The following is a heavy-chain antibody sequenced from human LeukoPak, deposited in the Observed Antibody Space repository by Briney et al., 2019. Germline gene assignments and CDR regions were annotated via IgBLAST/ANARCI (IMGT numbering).Heavy chain of an antibody. Sequence: SETLSLTCTVSGGDMRNSYWYWIRPPPGKGLQLIGYVHHSGSTNYDPSLKSRVTISVDTSKSQFSLRLNSVTAADTAVYYCARARTYADDYFYGSGTYYMFLDYWGQGTLVTVSS. CDR3: ARARTYADDYFYGSGTYYMFLDY. CDR2: VHHSGST. D-gene: IGHD3-10*01. J-gene: IGHJ4*02. V-gene: IGHV4-59*01. CDR1: GGDMRNSY.